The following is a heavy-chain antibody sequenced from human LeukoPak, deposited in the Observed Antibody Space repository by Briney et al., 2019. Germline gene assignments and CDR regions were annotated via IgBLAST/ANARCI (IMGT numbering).Heavy chain of an antibody. V-gene: IGHV3-9*01. J-gene: IGHJ4*02. CDR3: AKGLPKSSSSSWYTD. CDR2: ISWDSGFI. CDR1: GFTFDDYA. D-gene: IGHD2-2*02. Sequence: PGGSLRLSCAASGFTFDDYAMHWVRQAPGKGLEWVSGISWDSGFIGYADSVEGRFTISRDNAKSSLYLQMNSLRVEDTALYYCAKGLPKSSSSSWYTDWGQGTLVTVSS.